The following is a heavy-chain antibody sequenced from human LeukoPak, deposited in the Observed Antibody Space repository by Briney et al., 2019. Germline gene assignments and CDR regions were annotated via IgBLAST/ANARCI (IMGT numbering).Heavy chain of an antibody. CDR1: GFTFSSYA. D-gene: IGHD3-10*01. V-gene: IGHV3-30*04. CDR2: ISYGGSNK. J-gene: IGHJ4*02. CDR3: ARDPDYYGSGSYLDY. Sequence: PGGSLRLSCAASGFTFSSYAMHWVRQAPGKGLEWVAVISYGGSNKYYADSVKGRFTISRDNSKNTLYLQMNSLRAEDTAVYYCARDPDYYGSGSYLDYWGQGTLVTVSS.